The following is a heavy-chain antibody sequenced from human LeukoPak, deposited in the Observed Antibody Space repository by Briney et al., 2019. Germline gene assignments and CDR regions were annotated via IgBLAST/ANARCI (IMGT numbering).Heavy chain of an antibody. D-gene: IGHD6-13*01. J-gene: IGHJ1*01. Sequence: GGSLRLSCAASGFTFSSYGMSWVRQAPGKGLEWVSSISGGGGNTHYADSVRGRFAISRANSKNTLYLQMNSLRPEDTAVYYCAITSSTWYGAGVPDKWGQGTLVTVSS. CDR1: GFTFSSYG. CDR3: AITSSTWYGAGVPDK. V-gene: IGHV3-23*01. CDR2: ISGGGGNT.